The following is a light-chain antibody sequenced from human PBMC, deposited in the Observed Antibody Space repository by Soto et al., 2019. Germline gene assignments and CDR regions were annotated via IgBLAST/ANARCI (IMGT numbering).Light chain of an antibody. CDR2: GAS. CDR3: QQHNNWPEYT. V-gene: IGKV3-15*01. J-gene: IGKJ2*01. Sequence: VVLTQSPGTLSVSPGEGVTLSCRASQSVGNSMAWYQQKPGQAPRLLIFGASTRVTGIPARFSGSGSGTEFTLTITSLQSDDFAVYYCQQHNNWPEYTFGPGTKLEIK. CDR1: QSVGNS.